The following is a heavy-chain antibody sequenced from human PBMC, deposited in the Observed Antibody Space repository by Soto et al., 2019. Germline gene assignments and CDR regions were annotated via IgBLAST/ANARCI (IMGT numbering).Heavy chain of an antibody. Sequence: SETLSLTCTVSGGPISSDFYYWSWIRQHPGKGLEWIGSIHYTGSTDYNPSLKSRVTMSVDTSKNQLSLKMSSVTAADTAVYYCVRRLSFGESLWFDPWGQGTLVTVSS. D-gene: IGHD3-10*01. V-gene: IGHV4-31*03. J-gene: IGHJ5*02. CDR2: IHYTGST. CDR1: GGPISSDFYY. CDR3: VRRLSFGESLWFDP.